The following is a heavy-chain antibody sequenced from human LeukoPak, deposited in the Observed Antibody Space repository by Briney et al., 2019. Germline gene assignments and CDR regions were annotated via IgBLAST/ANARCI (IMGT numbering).Heavy chain of an antibody. D-gene: IGHD2-15*01. CDR3: ARQGGWGEAASLFQY. CDR2: MYYGGST. V-gene: IGHV4-39*01. J-gene: IGHJ4*02. CDR1: GVSISTSHYY. Sequence: SETLSLTCTVSGVSISTSHYYWGWIRQPPGKGLEWIGSMYYGGSTYYNPSLKSRVTISVDTSKNQFSLKLTSVTAADTAIFYCARQGGWGEAASLFQYWGQGTLVTVSS.